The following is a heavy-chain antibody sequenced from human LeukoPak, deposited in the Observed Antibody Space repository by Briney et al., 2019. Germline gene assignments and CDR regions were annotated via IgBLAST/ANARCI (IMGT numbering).Heavy chain of an antibody. V-gene: IGHV1-2*02. D-gene: IGHD6-13*01. J-gene: IGHJ3*02. CDR1: GYTFTGYY. CDR2: INPNSGGT. CDR3: AREVIAAAGTYAFDI. Sequence: ASVKVSCKASGYTFTGYYMHWVRQAPGQGLEWMGWINPNSGGTNYAQKFQGRVTMTRDTSISTAYMELSRPRSDDTAVYYCAREVIAAAGTYAFDIWGQGTMVTVSS.